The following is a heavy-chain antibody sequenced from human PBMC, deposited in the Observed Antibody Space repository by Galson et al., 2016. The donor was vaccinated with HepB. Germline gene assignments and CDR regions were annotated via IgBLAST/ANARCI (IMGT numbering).Heavy chain of an antibody. D-gene: IGHD4-11*01. J-gene: IGHJ4*02. Sequence: SLRLSCAASGVTVSNNYMTWVRQAPGKGLEFVSSIYSGGSTYYADSVKGRFTISIDSSTNTVYLQMNSLRAEDTAVYYCARNVPVTTYGYWGRGTLVAVSS. V-gene: IGHV3-66*02. CDR1: GVTVSNNY. CDR3: ARNVPVTTYGY. CDR2: IYSGGST.